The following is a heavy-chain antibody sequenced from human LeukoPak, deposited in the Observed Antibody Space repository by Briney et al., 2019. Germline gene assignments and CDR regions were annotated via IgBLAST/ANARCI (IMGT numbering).Heavy chain of an antibody. Sequence: ASVKVSCKASGYTFAGYYMHWVRQAPGQGLEWMGWINPNSGGTNYAQKFQGRVTMTRDTSISTAYMELSRLRSDDTAVYYCARENRYCSGGSCYFSANNWFDSWGQGTLVTVSS. CDR2: INPNSGGT. CDR1: GYTFAGYY. V-gene: IGHV1-2*02. D-gene: IGHD2-15*01. J-gene: IGHJ5*01. CDR3: ARENRYCSGGSCYFSANNWFDS.